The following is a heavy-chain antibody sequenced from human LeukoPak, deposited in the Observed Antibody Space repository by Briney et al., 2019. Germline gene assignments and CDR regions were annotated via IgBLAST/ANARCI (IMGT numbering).Heavy chain of an antibody. CDR1: GFTFSTYA. D-gene: IGHD3/OR15-3a*01. CDR3: AKMVGGIFGPFDY. J-gene: IGHJ4*02. V-gene: IGHV3-23*01. CDR2: ISDSGGTT. Sequence: PGGSLRLSCAAPGFTFSTYAMSWVRQAPGKGLEWVSTISDSGGTTYYADSVKGRFTIPRDNSKNTVYLHMNSLRAEDTAVYYCAKMVGGIFGPFDYWGQGTLVTVSS.